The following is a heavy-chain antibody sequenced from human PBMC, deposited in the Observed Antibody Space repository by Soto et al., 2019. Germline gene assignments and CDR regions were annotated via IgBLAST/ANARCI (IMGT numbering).Heavy chain of an antibody. Sequence: GXSVEVCCEACGGSFSSYAISLLRHSPGQGLEWMGIIDPSGGSTSYAQKFQGRVTVTRDTSTSTVYMELSRLRSEHTAVYYCARGRPYNRYGDDAFDIWGQGTMVTVSS. D-gene: IGHD1-1*01. CDR1: GGSFSSYA. J-gene: IGHJ3*02. V-gene: IGHV1-46*03. CDR2: IDPSGGST. CDR3: ARGRPYNRYGDDAFDI.